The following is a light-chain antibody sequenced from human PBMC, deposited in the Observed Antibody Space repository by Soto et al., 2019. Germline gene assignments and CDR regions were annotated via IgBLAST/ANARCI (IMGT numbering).Light chain of an antibody. Sequence: IVLTLSPATLSLYPGEKATRSCRASQSVSSYLAWYQQKPGQAPRLLIYDASNRATGIPARFSGSGSGTDFTLTISSLEPEDFAVYYCQQYDDWPPTSGQGAIVDIK. CDR2: DAS. V-gene: IGKV3-11*01. CDR1: QSVSSY. CDR3: QQYDDWPPT. J-gene: IGKJ1*01.